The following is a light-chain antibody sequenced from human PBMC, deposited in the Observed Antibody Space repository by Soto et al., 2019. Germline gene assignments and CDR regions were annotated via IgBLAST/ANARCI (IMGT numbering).Light chain of an antibody. CDR2: EVS. V-gene: IGLV2-14*01. J-gene: IGLJ3*02. Sequence: QSALTQPASVSGSPGQSITISCTGTSSDVGGYNYVSWYQQHPGKAPKLMIYEVSNRPSGVSNRFSGSKSGNTASLTISGLQAEDEADYYCRSYTCSSTLEVFGGGTKLTVL. CDR3: RSYTCSSTLEV. CDR1: SSDVGGYNY.